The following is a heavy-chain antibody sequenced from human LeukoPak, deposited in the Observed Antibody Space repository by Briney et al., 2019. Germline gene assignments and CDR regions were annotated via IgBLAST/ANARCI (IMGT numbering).Heavy chain of an antibody. Sequence: SETLSLTCAVSGASISSNNWWWSWVRQPPGKGLEWIGEIYHSGSTNYNPSLKSRVTMSVDKSKNQFSLRLSSVTAADTAVYYCAGAEPRGMFWYPYWGQGTLVTVSS. V-gene: IGHV4-4*02. CDR3: AGAEPRGMFWYPY. CDR2: IYHSGST. D-gene: IGHD3-3*01. CDR1: GASISSNNW. J-gene: IGHJ4*02.